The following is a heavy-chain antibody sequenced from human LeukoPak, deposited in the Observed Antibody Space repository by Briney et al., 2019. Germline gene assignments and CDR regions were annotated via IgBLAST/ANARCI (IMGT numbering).Heavy chain of an antibody. Sequence: GGSLRLSCAASGFTFSSYWMSWVRQAPGKGLEWVANIKQDGSEKYYVDSVKGRFTISRDNAKNSLYLQMNSLRAEDTAVYYCARRSGLVFYYYYMDVWGKGTTVTVSS. CDR1: GFTFSSYW. J-gene: IGHJ6*03. CDR2: IKQDGSEK. D-gene: IGHD6-19*01. CDR3: ARRSGLVFYYYYMDV. V-gene: IGHV3-7*01.